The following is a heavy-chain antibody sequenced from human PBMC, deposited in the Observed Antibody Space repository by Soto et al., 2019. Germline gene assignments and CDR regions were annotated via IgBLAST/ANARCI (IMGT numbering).Heavy chain of an antibody. CDR3: AKGGRWFDP. V-gene: IGHV4-59*11. CDR1: GDSNRSQQ. Sequence: SETLSLTCSVCGDSNRSQQWSWVRQPPGKGLEWIGYIYFTGNTYYNPSLESRVTVSIDTSTNQFSLSLNSVTAADTAVYYCAKGGRWFDPWGQGTLVTVSS. CDR2: IYFTGNT. D-gene: IGHD3-16*01. J-gene: IGHJ5*02.